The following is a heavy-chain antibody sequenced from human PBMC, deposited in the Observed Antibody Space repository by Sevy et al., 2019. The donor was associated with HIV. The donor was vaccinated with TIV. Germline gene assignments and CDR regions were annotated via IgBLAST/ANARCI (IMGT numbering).Heavy chain of an antibody. Sequence: ASVKVSCKASGYTFTGYYMHWVRQAPGQGLEWMGWMNPNSGGTNYAQKFQGRVTMTRDTSISTAYMELSRLRSDDTAVYYCATLYTYYDFWSGSTLYGMDVWGQGTTVTVSS. CDR2: MNPNSGGT. J-gene: IGHJ6*02. CDR1: GYTFTGYY. V-gene: IGHV1-2*02. D-gene: IGHD3-3*01. CDR3: ATLYTYYDFWSGSTLYGMDV.